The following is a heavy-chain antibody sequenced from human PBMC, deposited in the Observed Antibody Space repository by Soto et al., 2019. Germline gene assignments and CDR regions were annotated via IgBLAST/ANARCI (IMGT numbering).Heavy chain of an antibody. CDR1: GFTFSNAW. D-gene: IGHD6-13*01. CDR2: IKSKTDGGTT. CDR3: TTKDAAAGYYFDY. V-gene: IGHV3-15*01. Sequence: GESLKISCAASGFTFSNAWMSWVRQAPGKGLEWVGRIKSKTDGGTTDYAAPVKGRFTISRDDSKNTLYLQMNSLKTEDTAVYYCTTKDAAAGYYFDYWGQGTLVTVSS. J-gene: IGHJ4*02.